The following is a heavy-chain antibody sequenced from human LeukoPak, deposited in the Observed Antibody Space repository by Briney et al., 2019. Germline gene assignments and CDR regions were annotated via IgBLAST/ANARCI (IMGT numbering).Heavy chain of an antibody. CDR3: ARGSYWYDA. CDR2: INPQSGGT. D-gene: IGHD6-13*01. V-gene: IGHV1-2*02. Sequence: ASVKVSCKASGYTFTDYYIQWVRQAPGQGPEWMGWINPQSGGTIYAQKFQGRVTMNRETSISTAYMELSRLKSDDTAVFYCARGSYWYDAWGQGTLVTVSS. CDR1: GYTFTDYY. J-gene: IGHJ5*02.